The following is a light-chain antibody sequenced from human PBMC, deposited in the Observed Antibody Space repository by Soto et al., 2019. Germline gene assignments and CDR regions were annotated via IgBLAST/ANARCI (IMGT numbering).Light chain of an antibody. CDR1: SSDVGGYNY. J-gene: IGLJ1*01. V-gene: IGLV2-11*01. CDR3: CSYAGSYNWV. CDR2: DVN. Sequence: QSVLTQPRSVSGSPGQSVTISCTGTSSDVGGYNYVSWYQQHPGKAPKLMIYDVNKRPSGVPDRFSGSKSGNTASLTISGLQAEDEADYYCCSYAGSYNWVFGTGTKVTVL.